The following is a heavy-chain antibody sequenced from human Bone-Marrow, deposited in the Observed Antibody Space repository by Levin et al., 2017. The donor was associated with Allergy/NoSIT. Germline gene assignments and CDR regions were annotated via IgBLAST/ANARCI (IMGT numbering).Heavy chain of an antibody. CDR3: TRKTATPTQRYNWFDP. V-gene: IGHV3-23*01. CDR1: GFNFHNYA. D-gene: IGHD3-9*01. Sequence: LSLTCAASGFNFHNYAISWVRQAPGKGLECVAAISGSGYDTHYADSVKGRFTISRDNSENTVFLQMESLRVDDTAVYFCTRKTATPTQRYNWFDPWGQGTLVTVSS. CDR2: ISGSGYDT. J-gene: IGHJ5*02.